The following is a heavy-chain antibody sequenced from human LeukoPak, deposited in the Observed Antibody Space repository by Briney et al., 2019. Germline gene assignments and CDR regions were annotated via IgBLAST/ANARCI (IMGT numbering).Heavy chain of an antibody. CDR2: ISGSGGST. CDR3: AKIPLGVPAVTDAFDI. V-gene: IGHV3-23*01. D-gene: IGHD2-2*01. J-gene: IGHJ3*02. Sequence: GGSLRLSCAASGFTFSSYAMSWVRQAPGKGLEWVSAISGSGGSTYYADSVKGRFTISRDNSKNTLYLQMNSLRAEDTAVYYCAKIPLGVPAVTDAFDIWGRGTMVTVSS. CDR1: GFTFSSYA.